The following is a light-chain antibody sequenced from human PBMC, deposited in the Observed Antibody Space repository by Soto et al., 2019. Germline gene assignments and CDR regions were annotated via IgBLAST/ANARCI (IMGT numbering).Light chain of an antibody. CDR2: GAS. Sequence: EIVLTQSPGTLALSPGEGAPPSCRASQSVSKYLAWYQQKPGQAPRLLIHGASSRATGIPDSFSGSGSGTDFTLTISRLEPEYFAVYYCQQYGGSPQTFGQGTKV. CDR1: QSVSKY. CDR3: QQYGGSPQT. J-gene: IGKJ1*01. V-gene: IGKV3-20*01.